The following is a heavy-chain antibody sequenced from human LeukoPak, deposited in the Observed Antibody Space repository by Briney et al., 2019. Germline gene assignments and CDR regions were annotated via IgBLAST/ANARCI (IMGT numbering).Heavy chain of an antibody. CDR2: ISSSSYR. J-gene: IGHJ4*02. CDR3: AKMRSGISYFDY. Sequence: KSGGSLRLSCAASGFTFSDYYMSWIRQAPGKGLEWVSYISSSSYRSHADSVKGRFTISRDNAKNSLYLQMNSLRAEDAAVYYCAKMRSGISYFDYWGQGTLVTVSS. CDR1: GFTFSDYY. V-gene: IGHV3-11*03. D-gene: IGHD3-10*01.